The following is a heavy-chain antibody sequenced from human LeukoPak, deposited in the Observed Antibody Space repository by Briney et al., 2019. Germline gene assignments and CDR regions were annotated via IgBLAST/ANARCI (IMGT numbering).Heavy chain of an antibody. CDR1: GFSFTGHA. CDR3: ARDVRYGDYVVDY. D-gene: IGHD4-17*01. Sequence: PGGSLRLSCAASGFSFTGHAMSWVRQAPGKGLVWVSRINSDGSDTTYADSVKGRFTISRDNAKNTLYLQMNGLRAEDTAVYYCARDVRYGDYVVDYWGQGTLVTVSS. V-gene: IGHV3-74*03. CDR2: INSDGSDT. J-gene: IGHJ4*02.